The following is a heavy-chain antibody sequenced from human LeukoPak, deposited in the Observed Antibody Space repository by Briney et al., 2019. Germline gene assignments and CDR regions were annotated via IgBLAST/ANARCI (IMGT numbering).Heavy chain of an antibody. D-gene: IGHD3-22*01. J-gene: IGHJ4*02. CDR3: ARDRLLGVITTRFDY. V-gene: IGHV1-69*04. CDR2: IIPILGIA. Sequence: ASVTVSCKASGGTFSSYAISWVRQAPGQGLEWMGGIIPILGIANYAQTFQGRVTITADKSTSTAYMELSSLRSEDTAVYYCARDRLLGVITTRFDYWGQGTLVTVSS. CDR1: GGTFSSYA.